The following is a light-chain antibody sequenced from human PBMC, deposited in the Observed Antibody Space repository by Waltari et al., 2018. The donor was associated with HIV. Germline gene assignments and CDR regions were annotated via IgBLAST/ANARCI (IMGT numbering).Light chain of an antibody. Sequence: EIVLTQSPATLSLSPGESATLSCRASQNIDSHLAWYQQKRGQAPRLLVYDASNRAEGIPVRFSGSGSGTDFTLIISSLEPEDFAVYYCQQRNNWPFLTFGGGTKVEIK. CDR3: QQRNNWPFLT. CDR1: QNIDSH. CDR2: DAS. J-gene: IGKJ4*01. V-gene: IGKV3-11*01.